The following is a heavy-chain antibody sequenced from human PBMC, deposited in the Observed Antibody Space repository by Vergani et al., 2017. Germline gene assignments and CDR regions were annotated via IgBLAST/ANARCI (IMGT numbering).Heavy chain of an antibody. J-gene: IGHJ5*01. CDR1: GGSISSGGYS. CDR2: TQHIGST. Sequence: QLQLQESGPGLVKPSQTLSLTCAVSGGSISSGGYSWSWIRHPPGKGLEWIGYTQHIGSTYYNPPLKSRVTISVDRSKTQFSLKLSSVTATDTAVYYCPRGYCSSTSCFNWFDPSSQPTLLTV. CDR3: PRGYCSSTSCFNWFDP. D-gene: IGHD2-2*01. V-gene: IGHV4-30-2*01.